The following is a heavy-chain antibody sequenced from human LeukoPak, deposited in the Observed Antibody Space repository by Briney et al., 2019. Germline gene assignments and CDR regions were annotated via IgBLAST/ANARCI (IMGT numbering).Heavy chain of an antibody. Sequence: ASVKVSCKASGGTFSSYAISWVRQAPGQGLEWMGGIIPIFGTANYAQKFQGRVTMTRDMSTSTVYMELSSLRSEDTAVYYCARDESTGIAVAHPGYWGQGTLVTVSS. CDR2: IIPIFGTA. J-gene: IGHJ4*02. CDR1: GGTFSSYA. V-gene: IGHV1-69*05. D-gene: IGHD6-19*01. CDR3: ARDESTGIAVAHPGY.